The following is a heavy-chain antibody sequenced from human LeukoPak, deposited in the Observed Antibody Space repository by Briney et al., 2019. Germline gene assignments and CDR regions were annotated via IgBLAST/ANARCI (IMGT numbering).Heavy chain of an antibody. CDR2: INDIGHA. V-gene: IGHV4-34*01. D-gene: IGHD3-16*01. CDR1: GESFNGYY. J-gene: IGHJ6*03. Sequence: PSETLSLTCGVSGESFNGYYWTWIRQSPGKGLEWIGEINDIGHANYNSALKSRVTILLDTSKKQFSLRLISVTAADTAVYYCARGEGNDYVWGSFYYYLDVWGKGTTVTVSS. CDR3: ARGEGNDYVWGSFYYYLDV.